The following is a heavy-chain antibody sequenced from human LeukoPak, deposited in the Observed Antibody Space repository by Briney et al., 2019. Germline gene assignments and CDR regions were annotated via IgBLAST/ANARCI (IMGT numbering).Heavy chain of an antibody. V-gene: IGHV3-7*01. CDR1: GFSFINYA. J-gene: IGHJ3*02. D-gene: IGHD3-22*01. CDR2: VKEDGSQT. Sequence: PGGSLRLSCVASGFSFINYAMGWVRQAPGKGLEWVANVKEDGSQTYYVDSVKGRFIISKDNAKNSLYLQMNSLRAEDTAVYYCARGGSGYYPDAFDIWGQGTMVTVSS. CDR3: ARGGSGYYPDAFDI.